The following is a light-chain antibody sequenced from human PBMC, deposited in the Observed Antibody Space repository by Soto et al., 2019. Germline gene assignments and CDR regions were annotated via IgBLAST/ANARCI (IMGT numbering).Light chain of an antibody. V-gene: IGKV3-11*01. CDR1: QSVKNY. CDR2: DIS. Sequence: EIVLTQSPATLSLSPGGRATLSCRASQSVKNYLAWYQQKPGQAPRLLIYDISNRATGIPARFSGSGSGADFTLTISSLEAEDFAVYYCQQRNNWPWLTFGGGTRVEIK. J-gene: IGKJ4*01. CDR3: QQRNNWPWLT.